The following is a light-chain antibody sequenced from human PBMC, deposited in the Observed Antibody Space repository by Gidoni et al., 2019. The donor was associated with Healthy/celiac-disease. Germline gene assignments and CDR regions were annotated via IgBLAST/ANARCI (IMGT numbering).Light chain of an antibody. V-gene: IGKV3-15*01. CDR3: QQYNNWPWVT. J-gene: IGKJ1*01. CDR2: GAS. CDR1: QSVSSN. Sequence: EIVMTQSPATLSVSPGERATLSCRASQSVSSNLAWYQQKPGQAPRLLIYGASTRATGIPARFSGSGSGTEFTLTISSLQSEDFAVYYCQQYNNWPWVTFGQXTKVEIK.